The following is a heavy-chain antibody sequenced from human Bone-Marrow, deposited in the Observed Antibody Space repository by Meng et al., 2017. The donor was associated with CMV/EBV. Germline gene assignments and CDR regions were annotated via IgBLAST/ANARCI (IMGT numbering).Heavy chain of an antibody. CDR1: GFTFNNYA. CDR2: VLGTGPT. V-gene: IGHV3-23*01. D-gene: IGHD6-13*01. J-gene: IGHJ4*02. CDR3: ARGDSSTTWLVFDY. Sequence: GESLKISCSASGFTFNNYAMTWVRQAPGKGLEWVSTVLGTGPTYYADYVKGRFTISRDDSRNTLFLQLNSLRDEDTAVFYCARGDSSTTWLVFDYWGLGTRVTGSS.